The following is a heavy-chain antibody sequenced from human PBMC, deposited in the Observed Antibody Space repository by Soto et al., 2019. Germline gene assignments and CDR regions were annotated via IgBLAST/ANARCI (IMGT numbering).Heavy chain of an antibody. CDR2: INAGNGNT. CDR1: GYTFTIYA. CDR3: ARDSGCSSTSCYTSRYSITQRSQFDP. D-gene: IGHD2-2*02. Sequence: ASVKVSCKASGYTFTIYAMHCVRRAALQRLDWMGWINAGNGNTKYSQKFQGRVTITRDTSASTAYMELSSLRSEDTAVYYCARDSGCSSTSCYTSRYSITQRSQFDPWGQGTLVTVSS. J-gene: IGHJ5*02. V-gene: IGHV1-3*01.